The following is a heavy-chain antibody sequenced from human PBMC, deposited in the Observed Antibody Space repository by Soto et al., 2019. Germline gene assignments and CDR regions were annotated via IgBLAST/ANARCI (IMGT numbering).Heavy chain of an antibody. Sequence: ASVKVSCKASGYSFTNYYVQWVRQAPGQGLEWMGVIHPDGGYTTYSQRFQDRVTMTRDTFTSTIYMELSGLRSEDTAVYYCARGDNDYWGQGTLVTVSS. CDR3: ARGDNDY. CDR2: IHPDGGYT. J-gene: IGHJ4*02. V-gene: IGHV1-46*01. CDR1: GYSFTNYY.